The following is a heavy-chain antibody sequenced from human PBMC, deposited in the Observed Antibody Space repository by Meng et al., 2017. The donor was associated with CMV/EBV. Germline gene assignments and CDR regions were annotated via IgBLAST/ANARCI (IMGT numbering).Heavy chain of an antibody. CDR3: ARDLMNCSSTSCANWFDP. Sequence: EPLSLPCSASGGPISRYHWSWIRQPAGKGLEWIGRIYTSGSTNYNPSLKSRVTMSVDTSKNQFSLKLSSVTAADTAVYYCARDLMNCSSTSCANWFDPWGQGTLVTASS. V-gene: IGHV4-4*07. J-gene: IGHJ5*02. CDR2: IYTSGST. D-gene: IGHD2-2*01. CDR1: GGPISRYH.